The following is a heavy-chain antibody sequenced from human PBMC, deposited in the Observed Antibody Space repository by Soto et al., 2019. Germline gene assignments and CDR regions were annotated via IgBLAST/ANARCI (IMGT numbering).Heavy chain of an antibody. D-gene: IGHD6-13*01. Sequence: GGSLRLSCAASGFTFSIYGMHWFRQAPGKGLEWVAVIWYDGSNKYYADSVKGRFTISRDNSKNTLYLQMNSLRAEDTAVYYCARGPYSSSWYGSSFDYWGQGTLVTVSS. CDR1: GFTFSIYG. CDR2: IWYDGSNK. V-gene: IGHV3-33*01. CDR3: ARGPYSSSWYGSSFDY. J-gene: IGHJ4*02.